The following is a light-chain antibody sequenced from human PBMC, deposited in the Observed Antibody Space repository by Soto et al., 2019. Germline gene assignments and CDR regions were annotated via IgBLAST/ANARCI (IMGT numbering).Light chain of an antibody. CDR3: QQFNDFPLT. CDR1: QDISSA. V-gene: IGKV1D-13*01. J-gene: IGKJ4*01. CDR2: DAS. Sequence: IQLTQSPSSLSASVGDRVTITCRAGQDISSALAWYQQKPGKAPKLLLYDASSLDAGVPSRFSGSGSGTDFTRNITVLRPEDFETYYCQQFNDFPLTFGGGTKVQIK.